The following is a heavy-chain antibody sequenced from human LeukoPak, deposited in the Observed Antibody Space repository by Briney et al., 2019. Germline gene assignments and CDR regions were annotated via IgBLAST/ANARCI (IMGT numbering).Heavy chain of an antibody. CDR2: IYHSGST. D-gene: IGHD3-10*01. CDR1: GGSISSGGYY. J-gene: IGHJ5*02. V-gene: IGHV4-30-2*01. CDR3: ARDRTARGWFDP. Sequence: SETLSLTCTVSGGSISSGGYYWSWIRQPPGKGLEWIGYIYHSGSTYYNPSLKSRVTISVDRSKNQFSLKLSSVTAADTAVYYCARDRTARGWFDPWGQGTLVTVSS.